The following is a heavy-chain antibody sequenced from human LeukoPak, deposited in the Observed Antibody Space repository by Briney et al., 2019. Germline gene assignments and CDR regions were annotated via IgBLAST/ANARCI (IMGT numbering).Heavy chain of an antibody. Sequence: ASVKVSCKASGGTFSSYAISRVRQAPGQGLEWMGRIIPIFGIANYAQKFQGRVTITADKSTSTAYMELSSLRSEDTAVYYCATYYYDSSGYYRAGYYFDYWGQGTLVTVSS. V-gene: IGHV1-69*04. CDR1: GGTFSSYA. D-gene: IGHD3-22*01. J-gene: IGHJ4*02. CDR3: ATYYYDSSGYYRAGYYFDY. CDR2: IIPIFGIA.